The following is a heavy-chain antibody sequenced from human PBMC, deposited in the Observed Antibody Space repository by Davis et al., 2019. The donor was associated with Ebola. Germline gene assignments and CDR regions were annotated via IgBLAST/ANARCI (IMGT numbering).Heavy chain of an antibody. V-gene: IGHV3-30-3*01. CDR3: ARVVVAAFDY. D-gene: IGHD2-15*01. Sequence: GGSLRLSCAASGFTFSSYAMHWVRQAPGKGLEWVAVISYDGSNKYCADSVKGRFTISRDNSKNTLYLQMNSLRAEDTAVYYCARVVVAAFDYWGQGTLVTVSS. CDR1: GFTFSSYA. CDR2: ISYDGSNK. J-gene: IGHJ4*02.